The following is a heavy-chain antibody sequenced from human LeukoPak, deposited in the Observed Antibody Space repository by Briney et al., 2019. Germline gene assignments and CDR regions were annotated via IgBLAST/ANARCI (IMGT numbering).Heavy chain of an antibody. D-gene: IGHD2-21*02. J-gene: IGHJ5*02. Sequence: SETLSLTCTVSGGSISSSSYYWSWIRQPPGKGLEWIGEINHSGSTKYNPSLKSRVTIAVDTSKNQFSLKLSSVTAADTAVYYCARRNEYVSLVTGNWFDPWGQGTLVTVSS. CDR3: ARRNEYVSLVTGNWFDP. CDR2: INHSGST. V-gene: IGHV4-39*07. CDR1: GGSISSSSYY.